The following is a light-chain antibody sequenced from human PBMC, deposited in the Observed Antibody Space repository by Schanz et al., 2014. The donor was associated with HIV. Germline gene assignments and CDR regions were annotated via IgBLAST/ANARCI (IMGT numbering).Light chain of an antibody. CDR1: QSVSSN. CDR2: DSS. V-gene: IGKV3-15*01. CDR3: QQYAFWPIT. J-gene: IGKJ5*01. Sequence: VMTQSPATLSVSPGERATLSCRASQSVSSNLAWYQQKPGQAPTLLIYDSSARATGLSARFRGSGSGTEFTVTISSLRSEDFAVYYCQQYAFWPITFGQGTRLEI.